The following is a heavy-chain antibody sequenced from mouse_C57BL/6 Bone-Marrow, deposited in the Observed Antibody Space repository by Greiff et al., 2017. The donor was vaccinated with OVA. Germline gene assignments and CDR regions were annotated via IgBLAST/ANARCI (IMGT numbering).Heavy chain of an antibody. CDR2: IDPSDSYT. CDR1: GYTFTSYW. V-gene: IGHV1-50*01. J-gene: IGHJ3*01. Sequence: QVQLQQPGAELVKPGASVKLSCKASGYTFTSYWMQWVKQRPGQGLEWIGEIDPSDSYTNYNQKFKGKATLTVDTSSSTAYMQLSSLTSEDSAVYYYALYSNYGAWFAYWGQGTLVTVSA. CDR3: ALYSNYGAWFAY. D-gene: IGHD2-5*01.